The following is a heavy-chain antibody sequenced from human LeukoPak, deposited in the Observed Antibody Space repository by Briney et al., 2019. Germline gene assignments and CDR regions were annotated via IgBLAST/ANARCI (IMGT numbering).Heavy chain of an antibody. Sequence: GGSLRLSCAASGFTFNSYWMNWVRQAPGKGLEWVANIKEDGSEKYYVDSVKGRFTISRDNAENSLYLQMNSLRAEDTAVYYCARDRGGRTGLDDWGQGTLVTVSS. V-gene: IGHV3-7*04. D-gene: IGHD2-15*01. CDR2: IKEDGSEK. CDR3: ARDRGGRTGLDD. CDR1: GFTFNSYW. J-gene: IGHJ4*02.